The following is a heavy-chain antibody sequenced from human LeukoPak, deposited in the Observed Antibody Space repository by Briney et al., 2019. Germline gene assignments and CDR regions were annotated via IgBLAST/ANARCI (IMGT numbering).Heavy chain of an antibody. CDR2: INSDGTRT. CDR1: GFTFSSYW. CDR3: ARATLDIVGATRTFDY. J-gene: IGHJ4*02. Sequence: GGSLRLSCAASGFTFSSYWMHWVRQAPGEGLVCVSRINSDGTRTTYADSVKGRFTISRDNARNTLYMQMNSLRAEDTAVYYCARATLDIVGATRTFDYWGQGTLVTVSS. V-gene: IGHV3-74*01. D-gene: IGHD2-2*03.